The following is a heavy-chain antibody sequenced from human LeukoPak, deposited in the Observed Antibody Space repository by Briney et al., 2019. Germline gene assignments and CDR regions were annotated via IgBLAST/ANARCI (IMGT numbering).Heavy chain of an antibody. J-gene: IGHJ6*02. CDR1: GFTVSSNY. V-gene: IGHV3-66*01. CDR3: ARVPQDYYGMDV. Sequence: AGGSLRLSCAASGFTVSSNYMSWVRQAPGNGLKWVSVIYSGGSTYYADSVKGRFTISRDNSKNTLYLQMNSMRAEDTAVYYCARVPQDYYGMDVWGQGTTVTVSS. CDR2: IYSGGST.